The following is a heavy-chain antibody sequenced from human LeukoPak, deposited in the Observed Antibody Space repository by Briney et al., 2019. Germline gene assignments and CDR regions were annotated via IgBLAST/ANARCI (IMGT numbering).Heavy chain of an antibody. V-gene: IGHV1-2*02. CDR1: GYTFTGYY. CDR2: INPNSGGT. Sequence: GASVKVSCKASGYTFTGYYMHWVRQAPGQGLEWMGWINPNSGGTNYTQKFQGRVTMTRDTSISTAYMELSRLRSDDTAVYYCARSSSSSWQIFDYWGQGTLVTVSS. D-gene: IGHD6-13*01. CDR3: ARSSSSSWQIFDY. J-gene: IGHJ4*02.